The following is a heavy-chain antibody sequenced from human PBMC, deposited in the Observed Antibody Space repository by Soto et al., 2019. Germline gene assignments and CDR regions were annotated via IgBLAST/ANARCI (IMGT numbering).Heavy chain of an antibody. CDR2: IDDGGTT. J-gene: IGHJ4*02. D-gene: IGHD7-27*01. CDR3: ARGPSGDKVDY. CDR1: GGSINNVNYC. V-gene: IGHV4-30-4*01. Sequence: QVQLQESGPGLVKPSQTLSLTCTVSGGSINNVNYCWSWIRQSPDKCLEWIGHIDDGGTTYNNPPLTSRVTLSVDTSNNRFSLKLSSVSAADTAVYYCARGPSGDKVDYWGQGTLVTVSS.